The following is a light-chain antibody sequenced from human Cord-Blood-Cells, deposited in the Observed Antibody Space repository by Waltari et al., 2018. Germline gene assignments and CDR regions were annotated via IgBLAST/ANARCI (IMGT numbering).Light chain of an antibody. CDR3: CSYAGSSTYV. CDR2: EGS. J-gene: IGLJ1*01. CDR1: SSDVWSYNL. Sequence: QSALTQHASVSGSPGQSITISCTGTSSDVWSYNLVSWYQQHPGKAPKLMIYEGSKRPSGVSNRFSGSKSGNTASLTISGRQAEDEADYYCCSYAGSSTYVFGTGTKVTVL. V-gene: IGLV2-23*01.